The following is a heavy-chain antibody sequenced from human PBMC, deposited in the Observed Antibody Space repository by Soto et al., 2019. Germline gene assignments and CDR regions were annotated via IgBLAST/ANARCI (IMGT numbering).Heavy chain of an antibody. CDR2: IKSKTDGGTT. Sequence: GGSLRLSCAASGFTFSNAWMSWVRQAPGKGLEWVGRIKSKTDGGTTDYAAPVKGRFTISRDDSKNTLYLQMNSLKTEDTAVYYCTTSPYYYGSGSYYYYYGMDVWGQGTTVTVSS. J-gene: IGHJ6*02. D-gene: IGHD3-10*01. CDR3: TTSPYYYGSGSYYYYYGMDV. CDR1: GFTFSNAW. V-gene: IGHV3-15*01.